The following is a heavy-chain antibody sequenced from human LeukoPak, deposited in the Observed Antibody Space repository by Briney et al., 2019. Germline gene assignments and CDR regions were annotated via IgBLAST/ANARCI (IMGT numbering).Heavy chain of an antibody. CDR3: ARSYTTVTYDY. J-gene: IGHJ4*02. Sequence: PGGSLRLSCAAPGFTFSSYEMNWVRQAPGKGLEWVSYISSSGSTIYYADSVKGRFTISRDNAKNSLYLQMNSLRAEDTAVYYCARSYTTVTYDYWGQGTLVTVSS. CDR1: GFTFSSYE. V-gene: IGHV3-48*03. CDR2: ISSSGSTI. D-gene: IGHD4-17*01.